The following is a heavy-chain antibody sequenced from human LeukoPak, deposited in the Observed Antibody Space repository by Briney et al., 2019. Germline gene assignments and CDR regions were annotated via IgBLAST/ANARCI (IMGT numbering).Heavy chain of an antibody. D-gene: IGHD1-26*01. CDR2: IKEDGSQK. V-gene: IGHV3-7*01. CDR3: ASSSSGRRSYREGAFDI. Sequence: GGSLRLSCAASGFTFGSYWMSWVRQAPGKGLEWVANIKEDGSQKYYVDSVKGRFTISRDNAKKSLFLRMSSLRAEDTAVYYCASSSSGRRSYREGAFDIWGQGTMVTVSS. CDR1: GFTFGSYW. J-gene: IGHJ3*02.